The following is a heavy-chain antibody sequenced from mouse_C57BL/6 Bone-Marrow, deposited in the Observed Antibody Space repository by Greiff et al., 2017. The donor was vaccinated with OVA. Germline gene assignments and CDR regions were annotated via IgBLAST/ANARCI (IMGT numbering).Heavy chain of an antibody. CDR1: GFNIKDDY. V-gene: IGHV14-4*01. CDR2: IDPENGDT. D-gene: IGHD2-2*01. J-gene: IGHJ1*03. CDR3: TTWGGYDEATYWYFDV. Sequence: EVKLMESGAELVRPGASVKLSCTASGFNIKDDYMHWVKQRPEQGLEWIGWIDPENGDTEYASKFQGKATITADTSSNTAYLQRSSLTSEDTAVYYCTTWGGYDEATYWYFDVWGTGTTVTVSS.